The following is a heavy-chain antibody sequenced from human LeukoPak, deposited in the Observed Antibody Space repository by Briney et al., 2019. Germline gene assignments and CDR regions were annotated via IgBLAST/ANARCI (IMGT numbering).Heavy chain of an antibody. CDR2: ISWNSGSI. CDR3: ARDPNSSGWFDY. Sequence: PGGSLRLSCAASGFTFDDYAMHWVRQAPGKGLEWVSGISWNSGSIGYADSVKGRFTISRDNAKNSLYLQMNSLRAEDTAVYYCARDPNSSGWFDYWGQGTLVTVSS. J-gene: IGHJ5*01. CDR1: GFTFDDYA. D-gene: IGHD6-19*01. V-gene: IGHV3-9*01.